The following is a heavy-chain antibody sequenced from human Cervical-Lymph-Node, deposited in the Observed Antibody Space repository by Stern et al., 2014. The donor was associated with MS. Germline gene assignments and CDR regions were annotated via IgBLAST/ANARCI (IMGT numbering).Heavy chain of an antibody. CDR1: GFTFSSYG. V-gene: IGHV3-30*18. D-gene: IGHD3-22*01. J-gene: IGHJ4*02. CDR3: AKSAETYDSSGYYYFDY. Sequence: VQLLESGGGVVQPGRSLRLSCAASGFTFSSYGMHWVRQAPGKGLEWVAVISYDGSNKYYADSVKGRFTISRDNSKNTLYLQMNSLRAEDTAVYYCAKSAETYDSSGYYYFDYWGQGTLVTVSS. CDR2: ISYDGSNK.